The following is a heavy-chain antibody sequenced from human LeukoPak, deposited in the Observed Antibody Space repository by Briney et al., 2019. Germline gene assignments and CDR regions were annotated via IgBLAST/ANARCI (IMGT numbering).Heavy chain of an antibody. CDR3: AGNAARSLHDAFDI. J-gene: IGHJ3*02. CDR2: IYYSVST. Sequence: PSATLSPTCSVAGGAISTYYWSWIRQPPGKGMEWIGYIYYSVSTNYNPSLKSRVTISVDTYKDQFSLKVNSVTAADTAVYYCAGNAARSLHDAFDIWGQGTMVTVSS. CDR1: GGAISTYY. D-gene: IGHD6-6*01. V-gene: IGHV4-59*01.